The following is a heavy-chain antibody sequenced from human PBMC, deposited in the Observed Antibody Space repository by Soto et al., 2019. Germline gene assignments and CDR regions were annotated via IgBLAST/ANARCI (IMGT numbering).Heavy chain of an antibody. J-gene: IGHJ4*02. Sequence: GASVKVSCKASGYTFTHYYIHWVRQAPGQGLEWMGIINPNGGITTYAQKFRAGFSMTRGTSTSTVYLELSSLRSEDSAVYYCATSVNSAMAFDYWGQGTLVTVSS. CDR1: GYTFTHYY. D-gene: IGHD5-18*01. V-gene: IGHV1-46*01. CDR3: ATSVNSAMAFDY. CDR2: INPNGGIT.